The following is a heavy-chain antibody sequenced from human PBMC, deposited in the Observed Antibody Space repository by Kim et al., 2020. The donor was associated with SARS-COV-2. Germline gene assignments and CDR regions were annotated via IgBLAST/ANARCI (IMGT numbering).Heavy chain of an antibody. CDR3: MGDPGTY. CDR2: IIDDVCEA. CDR1: GFIFRTYW. J-gene: IGHJ4*02. D-gene: IGHD3-10*01. Sequence: GGSLRLSCVASGFIFRTYWITWVRQPPGKGLEFFSFIIDDVCEAYYAYSVKGRFTISRDNSKNSLYLQMNSLGAEDTSVYYCMGDPGTYWGQGTLVIVSS. V-gene: IGHV3-7*01.